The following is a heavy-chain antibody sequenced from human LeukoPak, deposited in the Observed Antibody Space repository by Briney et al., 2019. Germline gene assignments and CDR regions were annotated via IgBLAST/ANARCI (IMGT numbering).Heavy chain of an antibody. Sequence: SETLSLTCTVSGGSISSYYWSWIRQPPGKGLEWIGYIYYSGSTNYNPSLKSRVTISVDTSKNQFSLKLSSVTAADTAVYYCAREIAAAGHEGYFDYWGQGTLVTASS. J-gene: IGHJ4*02. CDR2: IYYSGST. CDR3: AREIAAAGHEGYFDY. D-gene: IGHD6-13*01. V-gene: IGHV4-59*01. CDR1: GGSISSYY.